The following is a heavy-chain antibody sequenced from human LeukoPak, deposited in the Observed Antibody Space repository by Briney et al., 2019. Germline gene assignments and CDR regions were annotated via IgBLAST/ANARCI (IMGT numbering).Heavy chain of an antibody. CDR2: INHSGST. V-gene: IGHV4-34*01. CDR3: ASGTYDSSGYYYVRRARFDY. D-gene: IGHD3-22*01. J-gene: IGHJ4*02. Sequence: TSETLSLTCAVYGGSFSGYYWSWIRQPPGKGLEWIGEINHSGSTNYNPSLKSRVTISVDMSKNQFSLKLSSVTAADTAVYYCASGTYDSSGYYYVRRARFDYWGQGTLVTVSS. CDR1: GGSFSGYY.